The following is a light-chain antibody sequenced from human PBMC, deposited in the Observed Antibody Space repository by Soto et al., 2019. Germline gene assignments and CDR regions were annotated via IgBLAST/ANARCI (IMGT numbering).Light chain of an antibody. J-gene: IGLJ3*02. CDR3: GTWDSGLSVGV. CDR1: SSNIGSNY. V-gene: IGLV1-51*01. Sequence: QSVLTQPPSVSAAPGQKVTISCSGSSSNIGSNYVSWYQQLPGTAPKLLIYDNNKRPSGIPDRFSGSRSGTSATLGITGLQTGDEADYYCGTWDSGLSVGVFGGGTKLTVL. CDR2: DNN.